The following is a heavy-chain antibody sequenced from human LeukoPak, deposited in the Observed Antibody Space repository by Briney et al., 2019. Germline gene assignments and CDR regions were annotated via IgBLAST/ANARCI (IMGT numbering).Heavy chain of an antibody. CDR2: IYYTGGT. J-gene: IGHJ3*02. CDR3: ARENDAFDI. Sequence: SETLSLTCSVSGGSITSSSYYWGWIRQPPEKGLEWIGSIYYTGGTYYNPSLKSRVTISVDTSKNQFSLKLSSVTAADTAVYYCARENDAFDIWGQGTMVTVSS. CDR1: GGSITSSSYY. V-gene: IGHV4-39*02.